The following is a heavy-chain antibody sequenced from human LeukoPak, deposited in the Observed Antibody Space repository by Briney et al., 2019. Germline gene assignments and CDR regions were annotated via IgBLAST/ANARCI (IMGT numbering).Heavy chain of an antibody. J-gene: IGHJ4*02. CDR3: ARDPAEGYSGYDI. CDR2: ISSSSSYI. Sequence: NPGGSLRLSCAASGFTFSSYSMNWVRQAPGKGLEWVSSISSSSSYIYYADSVKGRFTISRDNAKNSLYLQMNSLRAEDTAVYYCARDPAEGYSGYDIWGQGTLVTASS. V-gene: IGHV3-21*01. D-gene: IGHD5-12*01. CDR1: GFTFSSYS.